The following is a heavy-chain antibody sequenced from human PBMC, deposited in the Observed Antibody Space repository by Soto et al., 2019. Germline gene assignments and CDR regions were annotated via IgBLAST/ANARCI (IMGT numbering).Heavy chain of an antibody. J-gene: IGHJ6*02. CDR1: GGTFSSYA. CDR3: ARGSVPPSSSWYEYYYYYGMDV. V-gene: IGHV1-69*13. CDR2: IFPIFGTA. D-gene: IGHD6-13*01. Sequence: GASVKVSCKASGGTFSSYAISWVRQAPGQGLEWMGGIFPIFGTANYAQKFQGRVTITADESTSTAYMELSSLRSEDTAVYYCARGSVPPSSSWYEYYYYYGMDVWGQGTTVTVSS.